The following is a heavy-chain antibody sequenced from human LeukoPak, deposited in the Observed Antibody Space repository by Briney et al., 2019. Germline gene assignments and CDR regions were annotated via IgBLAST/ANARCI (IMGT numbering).Heavy chain of an antibody. Sequence: SQTLSLTCAISGDSVSSNSAAWNWIRQSPSRGLEWLGRTYYRSKWYNDYAVSVKSRITINPDPSKNQFSLQLNSVTPEDTAVYYCARDKRGDNWNGNGFDPWGQGTLVTVSS. CDR3: ARDKRGDNWNGNGFDP. CDR1: GDSVSSNSAA. CDR2: TYYRSKWYN. V-gene: IGHV6-1*01. J-gene: IGHJ5*02. D-gene: IGHD1-20*01.